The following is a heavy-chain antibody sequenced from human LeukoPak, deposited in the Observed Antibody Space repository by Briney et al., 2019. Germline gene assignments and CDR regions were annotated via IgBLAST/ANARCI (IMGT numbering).Heavy chain of an antibody. J-gene: IGHJ4*02. CDR1: GYTFTGYY. CDR3: ARAIRGSGYSLLFDY. D-gene: IGHD3-22*01. CDR2: INPNSGGT. Sequence: GASVKVSCKASGYTFTGYYMHWVRQAPGQGLEWMGRINPNSGGTNYAQKFQGRATMTRDTSISTAYMELSRLRSDDTAVYYCARAIRGSGYSLLFDYWGQGALVTVSS. V-gene: IGHV1-2*06.